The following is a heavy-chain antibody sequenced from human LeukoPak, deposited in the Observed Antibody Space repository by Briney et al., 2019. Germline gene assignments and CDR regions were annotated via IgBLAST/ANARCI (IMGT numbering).Heavy chain of an antibody. CDR2: ISYDGSNK. Sequence: QPGGSLRLSRAASGFTFSSYAMHWVRQAPGKGLEWVAVISYDGSNKYYADSVKGRFTISRDNSKNTLYLQMNSLRAEDTAVYYCARDQDPYCSSTSCYALDYWGQGTLVTVSS. D-gene: IGHD2-2*01. CDR1: GFTFSSYA. CDR3: ARDQDPYCSSTSCYALDY. V-gene: IGHV3-30-3*01. J-gene: IGHJ4*02.